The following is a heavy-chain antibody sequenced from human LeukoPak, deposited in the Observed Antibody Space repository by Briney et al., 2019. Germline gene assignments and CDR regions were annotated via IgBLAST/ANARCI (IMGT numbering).Heavy chain of an antibody. CDR1: GFTFSRYW. J-gene: IGHJ4*02. Sequence: GGSLRLSCAASGFTFSRYWMHWVRQAPGKGLVWVSRINSDGSRISYADSVKGRFTISRDNAKNTLYLQMNSLRAEYTAVYYCAKDLVVVPAAIDYFDYWGQGTLVTVSS. D-gene: IGHD2-2*01. V-gene: IGHV3-74*01. CDR3: AKDLVVVPAAIDYFDY. CDR2: INSDGSRI.